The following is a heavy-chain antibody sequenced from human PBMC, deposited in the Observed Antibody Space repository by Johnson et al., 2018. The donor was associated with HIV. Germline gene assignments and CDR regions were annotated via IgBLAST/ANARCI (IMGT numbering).Heavy chain of an antibody. V-gene: IGHV3-73*02. Sequence: EVQLVESGGGLVQHGGSLKLACAASGFTFSGSALHWVRQASGKGLEWIGHIRSKGVTYATACTASVKGRFTISRDDSQNTAYLQMNSLRTEETALYYCARNTHYFANSGPKGNAFDIWGQGTMVTVSS. J-gene: IGHJ3*02. CDR2: IRSKGVTYAT. CDR3: ARNTHYFANSGPKGNAFDI. CDR1: GFTFSGSA. D-gene: IGHD3-22*01.